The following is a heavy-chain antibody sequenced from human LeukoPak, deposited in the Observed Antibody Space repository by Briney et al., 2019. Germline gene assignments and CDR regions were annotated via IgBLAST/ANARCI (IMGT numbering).Heavy chain of an antibody. CDR3: AKEMYSYGLRVFDY. CDR2: ISYDGSNK. Sequence: PGGSLRLSCAASGFTFSSYGMHRVRQAPGKGLEWVAVISYDGSNKYYADSVKGRFTISRDNSKNTLYLQMNSLRAEDTAVYYCAKEMYSYGLRVFDYWGQGTLVTVSS. CDR1: GFTFSSYG. D-gene: IGHD5-18*01. V-gene: IGHV3-30*18. J-gene: IGHJ4*02.